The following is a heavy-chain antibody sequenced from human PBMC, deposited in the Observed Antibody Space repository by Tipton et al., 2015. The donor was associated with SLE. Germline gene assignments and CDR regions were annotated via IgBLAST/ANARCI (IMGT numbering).Heavy chain of an antibody. CDR1: GGSISSSSSYY. D-gene: IGHD1-1*01. CDR3: ARDYNDSGGY. J-gene: IGHJ4*02. Sequence: TLSLTCAVYGGSISSSSSYYWAWIRQPPGKGVEWIGEINHRGSTNYNPSLKSRVTISVDTSKNQFSLKLRSVTAADTAVYYCARDYNDSGGYWGQGTLVTVSS. CDR2: INHRGST. V-gene: IGHV4-34*01.